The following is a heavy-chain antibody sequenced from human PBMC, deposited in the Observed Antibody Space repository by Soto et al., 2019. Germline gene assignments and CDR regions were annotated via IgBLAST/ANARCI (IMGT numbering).Heavy chain of an antibody. Sequence: LRLSCAASGFTFSSYWMHWVRQVPGKGLLWVSRIDEYGNTIDYADSVRGRFTISRDNARNTLYLEMNSLRAEDTALYYCTRDIGGRWAYWGPGTLVTVSS. J-gene: IGHJ4*02. CDR2: IDEYGNTI. D-gene: IGHD3-16*01. CDR3: TRDIGGRWAY. V-gene: IGHV3-74*01. CDR1: GFTFSSYW.